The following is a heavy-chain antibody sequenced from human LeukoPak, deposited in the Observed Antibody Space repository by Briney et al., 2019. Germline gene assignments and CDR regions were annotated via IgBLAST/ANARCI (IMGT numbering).Heavy chain of an antibody. CDR2: IYYSGSA. V-gene: IGHV4-59*01. CDR3: ARDLSYSSSSLDGMDV. Sequence: SETLSLTCTVSGGSISRYFWSWIRQPQGQGLEWIGYIYYSGSANYIPSLKSRVTISVDTSKNQFSLKLSFVTAAYTAVYYCARDLSYSSSSLDGMDVWGQGTTVTVSS. J-gene: IGHJ6*02. D-gene: IGHD6-13*01. CDR1: GGSISRYF.